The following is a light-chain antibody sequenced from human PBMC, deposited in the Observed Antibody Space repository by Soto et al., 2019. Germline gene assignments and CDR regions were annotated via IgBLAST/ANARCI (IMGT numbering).Light chain of an antibody. V-gene: IGKV1D-16*01. CDR3: QHYNSYSEA. J-gene: IGKJ1*01. CDR2: AAS. CDR1: QSISTW. Sequence: DIQMTQSPSSVSASVEDRVTITCRASQSISTWLAWYQQKPGKAPELLIYAASSLRDGVPSRFSGSGSGTDFTLTISSLQPEDFATYYCQHYNSYSEAFGQGTKVELK.